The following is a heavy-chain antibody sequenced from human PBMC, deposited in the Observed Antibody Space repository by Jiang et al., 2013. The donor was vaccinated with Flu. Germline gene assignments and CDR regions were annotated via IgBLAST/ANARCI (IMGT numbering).Heavy chain of an antibody. CDR1: GDSVSTNSAA. V-gene: IGHV6-1*01. CDR3: ARGNSGTTVSLFGY. Sequence: QTLSLTCAISGDSVSTNSAAWNWVRQSPSRGLEWLGRTYCRSKCYNDYAVSVNSRITINPDTSKNQFSLQLNSVTPEDTAVYCCARGNSGTTVSLFGYWGQGTLVTVSS. J-gene: IGHJ4*02. D-gene: IGHD1-1*01. CDR2: TYCRSKCYN.